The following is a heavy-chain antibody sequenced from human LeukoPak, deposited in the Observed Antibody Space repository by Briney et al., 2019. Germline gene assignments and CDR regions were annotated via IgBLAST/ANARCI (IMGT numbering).Heavy chain of an antibody. J-gene: IGHJ4*02. CDR2: IFYSGST. V-gene: IGHV4-31*03. CDR3: ARVNALQHWSKHKYYFDY. D-gene: IGHD2-8*02. Sequence: PSQTLSLTCTVSGGSISSGGYYWSWIRQHPGKGLEWIGYIFYSGSTNYNPSLKSRITISGDTSKNQFSLKLTSVTAADTAVYYCARVNALQHWSKHKYYFDYWGQGTLVTVSS. CDR1: GGSISSGGYY.